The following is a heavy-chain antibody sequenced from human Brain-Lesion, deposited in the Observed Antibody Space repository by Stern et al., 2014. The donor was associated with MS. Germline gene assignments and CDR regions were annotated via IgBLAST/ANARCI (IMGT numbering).Heavy chain of an antibody. D-gene: IGHD2-2*01. CDR2: ISGGTDYI. CDR3: ARVDCSGTNCFYYYYGMDV. V-gene: IGHV3-21*01. Sequence: VQLVQSGGGLVKPGGSLRLSCAASGFTFNSYSMNWVRQAPGKGLEWVSSISGGTDYIYYADSVKGRFTISRDNAKNSLFLQMNTLRAEDTGVYYCARVDCSGTNCFYYYYGMDVWGQGTTVTVSS. CDR1: GFTFNSYS. J-gene: IGHJ6*02.